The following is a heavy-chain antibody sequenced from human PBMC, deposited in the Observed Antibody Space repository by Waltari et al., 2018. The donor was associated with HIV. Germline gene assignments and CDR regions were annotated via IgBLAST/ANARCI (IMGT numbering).Heavy chain of an antibody. J-gene: IGHJ4*02. CDR1: GFSVSNHW. CDR3: ARASHYIEFSTFDGDYYFDV. D-gene: IGHD2-15*01. V-gene: IGHV3-74*01. CDR2: IKSDGSSR. Sequence: VQLVESGGGSIKTGGSLRLSCAASGFSVSNHWMDWVRQGPGKGLVWVARIKSDGSSRNYADAVKGRFVISRDNARNTVYLQLNSLRVEDTAMYFCARASHYIEFSTFDGDYYFDVWGRGTRVAVSS.